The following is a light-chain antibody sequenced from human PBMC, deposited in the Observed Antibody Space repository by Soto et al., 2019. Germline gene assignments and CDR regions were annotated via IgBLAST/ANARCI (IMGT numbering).Light chain of an antibody. Sequence: DIVMTQSPLSLPVTPGEPASISGRSSQSLLHINGHNCLDWDLQKPGQSPQLLIYLGSNRASGVPDRFSGSGSGTDFTLKISRVDAAEVGVYYCMQALQTPVTFGGGTKVEIK. CDR1: QSLLHINGHNC. CDR2: LGS. CDR3: MQALQTPVT. J-gene: IGKJ4*01. V-gene: IGKV2-28*01.